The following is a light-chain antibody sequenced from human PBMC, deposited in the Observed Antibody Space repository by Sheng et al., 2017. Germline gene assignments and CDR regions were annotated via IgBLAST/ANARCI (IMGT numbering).Light chain of an antibody. Sequence: DIQMTQSPSSLSLSVGDRVTITCRASQGIRNSLAWYQHKPGKAPRLLLFGASRLASGVPSRFSGSGSGTEFTFIISSLQPEDFATYYCQQYFSTPYTFGQGTKLEIK. CDR3: QQYFSTPYT. V-gene: IGKV1-NL1*01. CDR1: QGIRNS. J-gene: IGKJ2*01. CDR2: GAS.